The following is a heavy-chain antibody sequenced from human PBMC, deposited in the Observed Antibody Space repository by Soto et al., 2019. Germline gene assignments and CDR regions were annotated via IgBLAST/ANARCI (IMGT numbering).Heavy chain of an antibody. D-gene: IGHD6-13*01. V-gene: IGHV1-2*02. CDR1: RYTFIDYY. J-gene: IGHJ5*02. CDR2: INPNTGVT. Sequence: ASVKVSCKASRYTFIDYYIHWVRQAPGQGLEWMGWINPNTGVTNYAQKFQGRVTLTRDTSISTAYMELIRLRADDTSLYFCARRAAVSNTVWFDPWGQGTLVTVSS. CDR3: ARRAAVSNTVWFDP.